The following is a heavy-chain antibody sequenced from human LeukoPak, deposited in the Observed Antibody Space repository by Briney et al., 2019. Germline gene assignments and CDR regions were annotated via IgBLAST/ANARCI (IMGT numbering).Heavy chain of an antibody. J-gene: IGHJ4*02. D-gene: IGHD2/OR15-2a*01. Sequence: PGGSLRLSCAASGFTFSRYWMNWVRQAPGTGLEWVAKIKQDGSEKYYVDAVKGRFTISRDNAENSLYLQMNSLRDEYTALYYCANGGSTFGYWGQGTLVTVSS. CDR1: GFTFSRYW. CDR2: IKQDGSEK. V-gene: IGHV3-7*02. CDR3: ANGGSTFGY.